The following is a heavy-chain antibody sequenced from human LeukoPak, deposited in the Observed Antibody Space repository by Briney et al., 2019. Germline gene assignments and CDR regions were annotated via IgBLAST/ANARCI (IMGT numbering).Heavy chain of an antibody. Sequence: SETLSLTCAVYGGSFSGYYWSWIRQPPGKGLEWIGSIYYSGSTYYNPSLKSRVTISVDTSKNQFSLKLSSVTAADTAVYYCARGGRYWGQGTLVTVSS. V-gene: IGHV4-34*01. CDR1: GGSFSGYY. CDR3: ARGGRY. CDR2: IYYSGST. J-gene: IGHJ4*02.